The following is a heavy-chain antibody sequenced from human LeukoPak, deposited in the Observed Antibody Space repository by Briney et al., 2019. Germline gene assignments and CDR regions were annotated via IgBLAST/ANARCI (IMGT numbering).Heavy chain of an antibody. CDR1: GFTFGNYA. CDR2: VSADGRTQ. CDR3: AREFGHNRWYFDY. D-gene: IGHD5-24*01. V-gene: IGHV3-30*03. Sequence: GGSLRLSCAASGFTFGNYAMTWVRQAPGKGLEWVTVVSADGRTQLYSDSVKGRFTVSRDNSLNTLHLQMNSLKTEDTAVYYCAREFGHNRWYFDYWGQGALVTVSS. J-gene: IGHJ4*02.